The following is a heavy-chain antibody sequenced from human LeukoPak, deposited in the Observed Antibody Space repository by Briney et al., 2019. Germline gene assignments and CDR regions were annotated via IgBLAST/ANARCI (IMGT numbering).Heavy chain of an antibody. J-gene: IGHJ4*02. CDR3: ARAPSFMVRGITFDY. CDR2: IYYSGST. Sequence: PSETLSLTCTVSGGSISSYYWSWIRQPPGKGLEWIGYIYYSGSTNYNPSLKSRVTISVDTSKNQFSLKLSSVTAADTAVYYCARAPSFMVRGITFDYWGQGTLVTVSS. CDR1: GGSISSYY. V-gene: IGHV4-59*01. D-gene: IGHD3-10*01.